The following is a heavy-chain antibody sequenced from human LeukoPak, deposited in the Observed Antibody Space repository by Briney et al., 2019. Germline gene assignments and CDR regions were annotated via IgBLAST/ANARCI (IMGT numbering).Heavy chain of an antibody. CDR2: ISGSGGST. Sequence: GGSLRLSCAASGFTFSSYAMSWVRQAPGKGLEWVSAISGSGGSTYYADSVKGRFTISRDNSKNTLYLQMNSQRAEDTAVYYCAKDGYSYGPNRNWFDPWGQGTLVTVSS. D-gene: IGHD5-18*01. V-gene: IGHV3-23*01. J-gene: IGHJ5*02. CDR3: AKDGYSYGPNRNWFDP. CDR1: GFTFSSYA.